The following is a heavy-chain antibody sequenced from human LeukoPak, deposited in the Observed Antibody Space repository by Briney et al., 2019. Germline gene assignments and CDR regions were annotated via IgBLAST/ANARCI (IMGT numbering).Heavy chain of an antibody. V-gene: IGHV3-21*01. J-gene: IGHJ4*02. CDR2: ISSSSSYI. D-gene: IGHD1-26*01. CDR1: GFTFSSYS. Sequence: PGGSLRLSCAASGFTFSSYSMNWVRQAPGKGLEWVSSISSSSSYIYYADSVKGRFTISRDNAKNSLYLQMNSLRAEDTAVYYCARGQASGRSYSGIDYWGQGTLVTVSS. CDR3: ARGQASGRSYSGIDY.